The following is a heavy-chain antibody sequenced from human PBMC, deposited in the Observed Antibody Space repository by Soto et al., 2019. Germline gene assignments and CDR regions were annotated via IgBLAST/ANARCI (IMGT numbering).Heavy chain of an antibody. CDR3: FNVAFGY. V-gene: IGHV3-33*03. J-gene: IGHJ4*02. Sequence: PGGSLILSCAASGFIFSTYSMHWVRQAPGKGLEWVAAIWYDGSEKYYADSVKGRFTISRDNAKNSLYLQMDSLRVEDTALYYCFNVAFGYWGRGTLVTVSS. CDR1: GFIFSTYS. CDR2: IWYDGSEK.